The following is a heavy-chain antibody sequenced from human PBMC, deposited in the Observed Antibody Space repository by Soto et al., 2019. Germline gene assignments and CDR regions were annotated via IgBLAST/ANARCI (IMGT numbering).Heavy chain of an antibody. J-gene: IGHJ4*02. Sequence: SVKVSCKASGGTFSSYAISWVRQAPGQGLEWMGGIIPIFGTANYAQKFQGRVTITADESTSTAYMELSSLRSEDTAVYYCARALGELSLYPLYFDYWGQGTLVTVSS. D-gene: IGHD3-16*02. V-gene: IGHV1-69*13. CDR1: GGTFSSYA. CDR3: ARALGELSLYPLYFDY. CDR2: IIPIFGTA.